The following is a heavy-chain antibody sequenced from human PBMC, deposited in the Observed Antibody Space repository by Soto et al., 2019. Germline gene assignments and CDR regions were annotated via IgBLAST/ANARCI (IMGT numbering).Heavy chain of an antibody. V-gene: IGHV4-59*01. J-gene: IGHJ4*02. Sequence: PSETLSLTCTVSGVSISSYYWSWIRQPPGKGLEWIGSIFYTENTDYNPSLKSRVTISIDTSKKQFSLNLRSVTAADTAVYYCASWKGLMVRGVIISWYFGYWGQGTLVTVSS. CDR3: ASWKGLMVRGVIISWYFGY. D-gene: IGHD3-10*01. CDR1: GVSISSYY. CDR2: IFYTENT.